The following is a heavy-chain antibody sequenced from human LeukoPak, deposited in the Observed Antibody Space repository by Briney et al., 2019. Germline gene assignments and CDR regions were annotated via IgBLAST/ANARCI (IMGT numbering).Heavy chain of an antibody. Sequence: PSETLSLTCSVSGDSISYFYWSWIRQAAGKGLEWIGRFSSSGTTDYNASLKSRVTISVDTSKNQFSLKLSSVTAADTAVYYCARHSPVGIFYFDYWGQGTLVTVSS. CDR2: FSSSGTT. CDR3: ARHSPVGIFYFDY. CDR1: GDSISYFY. V-gene: IGHV4-4*07. J-gene: IGHJ4*02. D-gene: IGHD1-26*01.